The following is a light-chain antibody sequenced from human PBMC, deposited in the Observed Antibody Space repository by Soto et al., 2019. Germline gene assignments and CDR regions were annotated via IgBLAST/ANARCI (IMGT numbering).Light chain of an antibody. J-gene: IGKJ2*01. Sequence: DIVMTQSPDSLAVSLGERATINCESSQSVLFTSNNKNYLAWYQQKPGQPPKLLLSWASARESGVPERFSGSGSGTLFTLSISSLQAEDVAVYYCQRYDSAPYTFGQGTKLEIK. CDR3: QRYDSAPYT. CDR2: WAS. V-gene: IGKV4-1*01. CDR1: QSVLFTSNNKNY.